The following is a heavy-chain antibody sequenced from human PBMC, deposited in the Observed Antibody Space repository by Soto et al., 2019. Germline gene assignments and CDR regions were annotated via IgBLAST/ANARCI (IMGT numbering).Heavy chain of an antibody. V-gene: IGHV1-46*03. CDR3: ARWLASGGY. D-gene: IGHD3-10*01. J-gene: IGHJ4*02. CDR2: ITPNGGST. CDR1: GYIFTNFY. Sequence: QVQLVQPGAEVKKPGAAVKFSCKASGYIFTNFYIHWVRQAPGQGLEWIGIITPNGGSTNYAQNFQGRVPMTRDTPTSTFYMDLSSLRSEDTAGYYCARWLASGGYLGQGTLISVS.